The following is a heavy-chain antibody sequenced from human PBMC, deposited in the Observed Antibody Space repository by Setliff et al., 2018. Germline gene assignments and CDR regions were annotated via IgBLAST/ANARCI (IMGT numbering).Heavy chain of an antibody. CDR3: TRSRAPRVVLAADFDL. D-gene: IGHD2-15*01. CDR2: ISPYSGET. CDR1: GFSFSTFG. V-gene: IGHV1-18*01. J-gene: IGHJ4*02. Sequence: ASVKVSCKTSGFSFSTFGFSWVRQAPGQGLEWMGWISPYSGETNYTQKFQDRLSVTADTSSKTTYMELRSLTSDDTAVYFCTRSRAPRVVLAADFDLWGQGTLVTVS.